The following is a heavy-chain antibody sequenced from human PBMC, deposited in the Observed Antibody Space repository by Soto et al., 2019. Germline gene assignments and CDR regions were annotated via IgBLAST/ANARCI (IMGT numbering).Heavy chain of an antibody. CDR2: ISGSGGST. CDR3: AKDSVTYNWNDYYFDY. CDR1: WGTFSSHA. D-gene: IGHD1-20*01. Sequence: SLRLSCVASWGTFSSHAMSWVRQAPGKGLEWVSAISGSGGSTYYADSVKGRFTISRDNSKNTLYLQMNSLRAEDTAVYYCAKDSVTYNWNDYYFDYWGQGTLVTVSS. V-gene: IGHV3-23*01. J-gene: IGHJ4*02.